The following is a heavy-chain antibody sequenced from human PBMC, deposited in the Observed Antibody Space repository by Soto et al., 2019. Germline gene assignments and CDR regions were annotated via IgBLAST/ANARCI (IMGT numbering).Heavy chain of an antibody. CDR1: GYTFTDPY. CDR3: AREEGTELDF. D-gene: IGHD1-7*01. J-gene: IGHJ4*02. Sequence: QVRLVQSGAEVKKPEASVKVTCKPSGYTFTDPYIHWVRQAPGQGLEWLGWINPKNGGTNYAQKFQGRVTMTRDTSSSTAFMEMSSINSNDTSVDYCAREEGTELDFWGQGTLVTVSS. CDR2: INPKNGGT. V-gene: IGHV1-2*02.